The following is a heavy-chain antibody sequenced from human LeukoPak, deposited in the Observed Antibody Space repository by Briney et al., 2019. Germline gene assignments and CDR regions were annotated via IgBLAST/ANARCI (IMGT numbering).Heavy chain of an antibody. Sequence: SETLSLTCTISGGSISDYYWSWIRQPPGKGLEWIGYVYYSGSTKYNPSLSSRVTISSDTSKKQLSLKVTSVTAADTAVYYCARRRAVPGHYYFDYWGQGILVTVSS. CDR3: ARRRAVPGHYYFDY. CDR2: VYYSGST. V-gene: IGHV4-59*08. D-gene: IGHD3-10*01. CDR1: GGSISDYY. J-gene: IGHJ4*02.